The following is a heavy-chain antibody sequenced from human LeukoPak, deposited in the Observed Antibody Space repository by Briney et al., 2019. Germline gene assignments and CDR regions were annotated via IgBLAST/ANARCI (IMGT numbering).Heavy chain of an antibody. D-gene: IGHD3-3*01. Sequence: PSETLSLTCTVSGGSISSSSYYWGWIRQPPGKGLEWIGSIYYSGSTYYNPSLKSRVTISVDTSKNQFSLKLSSVTAADTAVYYCARLLGFWSGYYDYWGQGTLVTVSS. J-gene: IGHJ4*02. CDR2: IYYSGST. CDR1: GGSISSSSYY. V-gene: IGHV4-39*01. CDR3: ARLLGFWSGYYDY.